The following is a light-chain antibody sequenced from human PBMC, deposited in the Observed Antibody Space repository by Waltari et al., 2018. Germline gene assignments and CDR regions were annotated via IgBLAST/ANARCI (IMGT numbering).Light chain of an antibody. V-gene: IGLV4-69*01. J-gene: IGLJ3*02. CDR3: QTWGTDIRV. Sequence: QLVLTQSSSAPPSLGASVKPTSPLTSGHSTYPIPCHKQRPGQSPRYLMKVNSDGSYNKGDGIPDRFSGSSSGSERYLTISSLQSDDEADYHCQTWGTDIRVFGGGTKVTVL. CDR1: SGHSTYP. CDR2: VNSDGSY.